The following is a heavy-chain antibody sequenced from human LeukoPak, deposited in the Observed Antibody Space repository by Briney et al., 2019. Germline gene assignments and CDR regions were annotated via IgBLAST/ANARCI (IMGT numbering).Heavy chain of an antibody. CDR3: ARMSGSRLPGY. D-gene: IGHD3-3*01. CDR1: GFTITTYS. CDR2: ISSSSTTI. J-gene: IGHJ4*02. V-gene: IGHV3-48*01. Sequence: QSGGSLRLSCAASGFTITTYSMNWVRQAPGKGLEWVSYISSSSTTIYYADSVKGRFTISRDDARNSLYLQMNSLRAEDTAVYYCARMSGSRLPGYWGQGTLVTVSS.